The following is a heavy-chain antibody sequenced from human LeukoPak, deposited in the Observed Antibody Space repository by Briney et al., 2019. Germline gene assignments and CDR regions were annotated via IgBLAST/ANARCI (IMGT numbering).Heavy chain of an antibody. V-gene: IGHV4-61*01. CDR3: ARDDSSGYPDAFDI. Sequence: SETLSLTCSVSGYSISSDSYWDWIRQPPGKGLEWIGYIYYSGSTNYNPSLKSRLTISVDTSKNQFSLKLSSVTAADTAVYYCARDDSSGYPDAFDIWGQGTMVTVSS. CDR2: IYYSGST. J-gene: IGHJ3*02. D-gene: IGHD3-22*01. CDR1: GYSISSDSY.